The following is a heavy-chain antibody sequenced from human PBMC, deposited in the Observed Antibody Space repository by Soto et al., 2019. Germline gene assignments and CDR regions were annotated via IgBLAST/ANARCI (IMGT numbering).Heavy chain of an antibody. V-gene: IGHV4-31*03. CDR3: ARGRTYCGGDCYPTVFDY. D-gene: IGHD2-21*02. CDR2: MYYSGNT. J-gene: IGHJ4*02. Sequence: QVQLQESGPGLVKPSQTLSLTCTVSGGSISRGDYYWNWIRQHPGKGLKWIGYMYYSGNTHYNPSFQSRVTISGDTSKNQFSLKLSSVTAADTAVYYCARGRTYCGGDCYPTVFDYWGQGTLVTVSS. CDR1: GGSISRGDYY.